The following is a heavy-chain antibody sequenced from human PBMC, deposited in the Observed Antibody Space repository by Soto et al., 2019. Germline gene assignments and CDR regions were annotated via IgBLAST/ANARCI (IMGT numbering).Heavy chain of an antibody. CDR1: GGSISSYY. D-gene: IGHD3-10*01. V-gene: IGHV4-59*01. Sequence: PSETLSLTCTVSGGSISSYYWSWIRQPPGKGLEWIGYIYYSGSTNYNPSPKSRVTISVDTSKNQFSLKLSSVTAADTAVYYCARDFGSGNDYWGQGTLVTVSS. J-gene: IGHJ4*02. CDR2: IYYSGST. CDR3: ARDFGSGNDY.